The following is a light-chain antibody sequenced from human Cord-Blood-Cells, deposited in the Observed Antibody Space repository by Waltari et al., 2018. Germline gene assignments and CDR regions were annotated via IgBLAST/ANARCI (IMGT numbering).Light chain of an antibody. V-gene: IGLV1-47*01. Sequence: QSVLTQPPSASGTPGQRVTISCSGSSSNIGSNYVYWYQQLPRAAPKCLSYTNNRRPSVVPDRFSGSKSGTAASLAISGLPAEDEADYYCAAWDDSLSGVFGGGTKLTVL. J-gene: IGLJ3*02. CDR1: SSNIGSNY. CDR2: TNN. CDR3: AAWDDSLSGV.